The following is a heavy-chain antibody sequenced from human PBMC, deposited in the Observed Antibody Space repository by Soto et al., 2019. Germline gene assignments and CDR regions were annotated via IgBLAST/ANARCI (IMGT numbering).Heavy chain of an antibody. CDR2: IYYSGST. V-gene: IGHV4-39*02. Sequence: PSETLSLTCTVSGGSISSSSYYWGWIRQPPGKGLEWIGSIYYSGSTYYNPSLKSRVTISVDTSKNSLYLQMNSLRAEDTALYYCAKGFMTIEGPLDYWGQGTLVTVSS. D-gene: IGHD1-26*01. J-gene: IGHJ4*02. CDR3: AKGFMTIEGPLDY. CDR1: GGSISSSSYY.